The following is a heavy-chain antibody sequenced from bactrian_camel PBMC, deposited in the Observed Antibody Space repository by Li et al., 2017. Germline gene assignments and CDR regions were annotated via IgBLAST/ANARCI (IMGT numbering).Heavy chain of an antibody. Sequence: HVQLVESGGGSVQAGESLRLSCEASDYTTTVGCMGWFRQAPGKQREGIAASYTGGPSAYCTDSVKDRFTISRDNAKNTLYLQMNNLKPEDTAMYFCAAKPDWGGSCSSLAYNYWGKGTQVTVS. V-gene: IGHV3S54*01. CDR1: DYTTTVGC. J-gene: IGHJ4*01. CDR2: SYTGGPSA. D-gene: IGHD6*01. CDR3: AAKPDWGGSCSSLAYNY.